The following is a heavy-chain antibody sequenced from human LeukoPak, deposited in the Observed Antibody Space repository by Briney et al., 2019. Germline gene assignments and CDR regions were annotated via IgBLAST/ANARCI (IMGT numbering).Heavy chain of an antibody. Sequence: ASVKVSCKASGYTFTSYYMHWVRQASGQGLEWMGIINPSGGSTSYAQKFQGRVTMTRDTSTSTVYMELSSLRSEDTAVYYCARDIAPLEYSSSAGFDYWGQGTLVTVSS. CDR2: INPSGGST. V-gene: IGHV1-46*01. J-gene: IGHJ4*02. CDR1: GYTFTSYY. CDR3: ARDIAPLEYSSSAGFDY. D-gene: IGHD6-6*01.